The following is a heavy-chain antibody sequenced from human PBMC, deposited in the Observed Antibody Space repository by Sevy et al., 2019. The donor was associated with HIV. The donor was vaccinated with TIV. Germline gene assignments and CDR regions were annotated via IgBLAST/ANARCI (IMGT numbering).Heavy chain of an antibody. Sequence: GGSLRLSCAASGFSFNNFGMHWVRQAPGKGLEWVAVISYDGNHKYYAGDSVKGRFSISRDNSKNTLYLEINSLRNEDTAVFYCAKDGGNYGTGINNYGVAVWGQGTTVTVSS. V-gene: IGHV3-30*18. CDR3: AKDGGNYGTGINNYGVAV. J-gene: IGHJ6*02. D-gene: IGHD1-1*01. CDR2: ISYDGNHK. CDR1: GFSFNNFG.